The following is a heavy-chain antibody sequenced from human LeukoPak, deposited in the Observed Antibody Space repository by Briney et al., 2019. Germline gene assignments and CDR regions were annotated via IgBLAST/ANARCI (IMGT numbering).Heavy chain of an antibody. D-gene: IGHD6-19*01. J-gene: IGHJ4*02. CDR3: ARVMGSGWPTPENYFDY. Sequence: SETLSLTCTVSGGSVSSGSYYWSWIRQPPGKGLEWIGYIYYSGTTNYSPSLKSRVTISVDTSKNQFSLKLSSVTAADTAVYYCARVMGSGWPTPENYFDYWGQGTLVTVSS. CDR1: GGSVSSGSYY. V-gene: IGHV4-61*01. CDR2: IYYSGTT.